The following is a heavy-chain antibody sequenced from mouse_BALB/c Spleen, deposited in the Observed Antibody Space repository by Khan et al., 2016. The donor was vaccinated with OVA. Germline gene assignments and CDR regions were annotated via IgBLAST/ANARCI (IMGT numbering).Heavy chain of an antibody. D-gene: IGHD1-1*01. CDR3: ARSDFYGYYFDQ. Sequence: EVELVESGGGLVQPGGSRKLSCVASGFTFTSFGMHWVRQAPEKGLEWVAYISGDSSTVYYTDTVTGRFTISRDNTKNTLFLQMTSLRSEDMAIYYCARSDFYGYYFDQWGQGTTLTVAS. CDR2: ISGDSSTV. J-gene: IGHJ2*01. CDR1: GFTFTSFG. V-gene: IGHV5-17*02.